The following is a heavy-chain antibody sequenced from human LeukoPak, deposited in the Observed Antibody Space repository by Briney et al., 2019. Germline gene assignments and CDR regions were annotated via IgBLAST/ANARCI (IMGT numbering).Heavy chain of an antibody. D-gene: IGHD3-9*01. CDR1: GFTFSSYA. CDR2: ISGSGGST. J-gene: IGHJ2*01. CDR3: AKDSVNYDILTGYQNWYFDL. V-gene: IGHV3-23*01. Sequence: GGSLRLSCAASGFTFSSYAMSWVRQAPGKGLEWVSAISGSGGSTYYADSVKGRFTIPRDNSKNTLYLQMNSLRAEDTAVYYCAKDSVNYDILTGYQNWYFDLWGRGTLVTVSS.